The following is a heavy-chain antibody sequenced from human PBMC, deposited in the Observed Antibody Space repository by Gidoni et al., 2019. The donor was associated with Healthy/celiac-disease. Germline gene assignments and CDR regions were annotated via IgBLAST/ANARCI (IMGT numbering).Heavy chain of an antibody. CDR3: ARGSCSGGSCYPLDAFDI. CDR1: GFTFSSYA. J-gene: IGHJ3*02. CDR2: ISHDGSNK. D-gene: IGHD2-15*01. Sequence: QVQLVESGGGAVQPGRSLRLPCAASGFTFSSYAMHWVRQAPGKGLEWVAVISHDGSNKYYADSVKGRFTISRDNSKNTLYLQMNSLGAEDTAVYYCARGSCSGGSCYPLDAFDIWGQGTMVTVSS. V-gene: IGHV3-30*01.